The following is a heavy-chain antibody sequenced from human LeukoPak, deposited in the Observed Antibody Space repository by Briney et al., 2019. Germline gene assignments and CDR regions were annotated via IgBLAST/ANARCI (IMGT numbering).Heavy chain of an antibody. CDR2: IYYSGST. CDR1: GGSISSYY. Sequence: PSETLSLTCTVSGGSISSYYWSWIRQPPGKGLEWIGYIYYSGSTNYNPSLKSRVTISVDTSKNQFSLKLSSVTAADTAVYYCARDRGYCSGGSCYARWSYYYGMDVWGQGTTVTVSS. CDR3: ARDRGYCSGGSCYARWSYYYGMDV. J-gene: IGHJ6*02. D-gene: IGHD2-15*01. V-gene: IGHV4-59*01.